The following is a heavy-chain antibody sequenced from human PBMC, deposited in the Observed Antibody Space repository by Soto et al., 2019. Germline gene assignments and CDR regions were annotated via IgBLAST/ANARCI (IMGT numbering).Heavy chain of an antibody. CDR2: ISAYNGNT. CDR3: ARVLLSRGYDLWSGSDY. V-gene: IGHV1-18*01. CDR1: GYTFTSYG. Sequence: QVQLVQSGAEVKKPGASVKVSCKASGYTFTSYGISWVRQAPGQGLEWMGWISAYNGNTNYAQKLQGRVTMTTDTSTSTAYMELRSLRSDVTAVYYCARVLLSRGYDLWSGSDYWGQGTLVTVSS. D-gene: IGHD3-3*01. J-gene: IGHJ4*02.